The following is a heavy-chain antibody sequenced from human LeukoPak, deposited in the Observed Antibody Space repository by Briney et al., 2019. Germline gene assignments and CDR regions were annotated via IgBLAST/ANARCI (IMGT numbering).Heavy chain of an antibody. D-gene: IGHD3-16*01. J-gene: IGHJ4*02. Sequence: PGGSLRLSCAASGFTFSSYAMSWVRQAPGKGLEWVSGISGSGGSTYYADSVKGRFTISRDNSRNTLYLQMNSPRAEDTAVYYCAKDPLTGGVEYFDYRGQGTLVTVSS. CDR2: ISGSGGST. CDR3: AKDPLTGGVEYFDY. V-gene: IGHV3-23*01. CDR1: GFTFSSYA.